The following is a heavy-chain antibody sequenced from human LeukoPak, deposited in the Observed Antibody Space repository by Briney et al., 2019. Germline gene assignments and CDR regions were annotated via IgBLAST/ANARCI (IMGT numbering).Heavy chain of an antibody. V-gene: IGHV5-51*01. CDR1: GYSFTSYW. Sequence: GESLKISCKGSGYSFTSYWIGWVRQMPGKGLEWKGIIYPGDSDTRYSPSFQGQVTISADKSISTAYLQWSSLKASDTAMYYCARKLYDSSGYNNWFDPWGQGTLVTVSS. D-gene: IGHD3-22*01. CDR3: ARKLYDSSGYNNWFDP. CDR2: IYPGDSDT. J-gene: IGHJ5*02.